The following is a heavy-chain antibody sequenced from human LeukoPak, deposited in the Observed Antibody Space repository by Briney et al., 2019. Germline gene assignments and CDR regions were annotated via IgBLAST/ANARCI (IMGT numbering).Heavy chain of an antibody. J-gene: IGHJ6*03. CDR2: ISESGSTK. D-gene: IGHD3-10*01. CDR1: GFTFSDYY. V-gene: IGHV3-11*01. Sequence: GGSLRLSCAASGFTFSDYYMSWIRQAPGKGLEWISYISESGSTKYYADSVKGRFTISRDNAKNSLFLQMNSLRADDTAVYYCAREERGWSYYMDVWGEGTTVTVSS. CDR3: AREERGWSYYMDV.